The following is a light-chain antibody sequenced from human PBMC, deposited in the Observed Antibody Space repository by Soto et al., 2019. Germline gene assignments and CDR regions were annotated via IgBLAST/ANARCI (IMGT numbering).Light chain of an antibody. CDR2: DVT. CDR1: NSDVGGYNY. V-gene: IGLV2-14*01. CDR3: SSYTNSITLV. Sequence: QSVLTQPASVSGSPGQSITISFTGTNSDVGGYNYVSWYQQHSGKAPKLLIYDVTNRPSGVSNRFSGSKSGNTASLTISGLQAEDEADYYCSSYTNSITLVFGGGTKLTVL. J-gene: IGLJ2*01.